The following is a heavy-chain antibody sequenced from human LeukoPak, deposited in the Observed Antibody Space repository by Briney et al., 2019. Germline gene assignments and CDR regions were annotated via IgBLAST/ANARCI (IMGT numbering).Heavy chain of an antibody. J-gene: IGHJ4*02. CDR1: GYTFTSYD. Sequence: ASVKVSCKASGYTFTSYDINWVRQATGQGLEWMGWMNPNSGNTGYAQKFQGRVTMTRNTSISTAYMELSSLRSEDTAVYYCARGVFTTYCGGDCCAADYWGQGTLVTVSS. CDR3: ARGVFTTYCGGDCCAADY. CDR2: MNPNSGNT. D-gene: IGHD2-21*02. V-gene: IGHV1-8*01.